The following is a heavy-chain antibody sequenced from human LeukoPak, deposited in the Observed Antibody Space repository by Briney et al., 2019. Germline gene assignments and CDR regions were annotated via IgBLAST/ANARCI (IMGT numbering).Heavy chain of an antibody. J-gene: IGHJ3*02. CDR3: AKDLTTVTTRQI. CDR1: GITLSVYW. D-gene: IGHD4-17*01. CDR2: IRYDGSNK. V-gene: IGHV3-30*02. Sequence: PGGSLRLSCAASGITLSVYWMSWVRQAPGKGLEWVAFIRYDGSNKYYADSVKGRFTISRDNSKNTLYLQMNSLRAEDTAVYYCAKDLTTVTTRQIWGQGTMVTVSS.